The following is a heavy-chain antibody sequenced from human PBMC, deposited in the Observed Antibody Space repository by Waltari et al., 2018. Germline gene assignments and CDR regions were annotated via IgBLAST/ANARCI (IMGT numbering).Heavy chain of an antibody. CDR3: ARIQGSSEAYYFDY. J-gene: IGHJ4*02. D-gene: IGHD6-6*01. CDR1: GFSLSTSGMR. V-gene: IGHV2-70*04. Sequence: QVTLKESGPALVKPTQTLTLTGTFSGFSLSTSGMRVSWIRQPPGKALEWLARIDWDDDKFYSTSLKTRLTISKDTSKNQVVLTMTNMYPVDTATYYCARIQGSSEAYYFDYWGQGTLVTVSS. CDR2: IDWDDDK.